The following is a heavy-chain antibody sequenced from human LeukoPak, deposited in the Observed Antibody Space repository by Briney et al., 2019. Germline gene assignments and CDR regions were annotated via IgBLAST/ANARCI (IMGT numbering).Heavy chain of an antibody. V-gene: IGHV4-39*07. Sequence: PSETLSLTCTVSGGSISSSSYYWGWIRQPPGKGLEWIGSIYYSGSTYYNPSLKSRVTISVDTSKNQFSLKLSSVTAADTAVYYCARDKDWNFDWGQGTLVTVSS. CDR1: GGSISSSSYY. D-gene: IGHD1-7*01. CDR3: ARDKDWNFD. CDR2: IYYSGST. J-gene: IGHJ4*02.